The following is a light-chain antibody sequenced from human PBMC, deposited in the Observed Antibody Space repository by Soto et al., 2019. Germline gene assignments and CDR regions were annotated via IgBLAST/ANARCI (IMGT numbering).Light chain of an antibody. CDR2: TNN. J-gene: IGLJ1*01. CDR1: SSNIGSNY. Sequence: QSVLTQPPSASGTPGQRVTISCSGSSSNIGSNYVYWYQHLPGAAPRLLMYTNNQRPSGVPDRFSGSKSGTSASLAISGLQTEDEADYYCAAWDDSLNGRYVFGTGTKVT. CDR3: AAWDDSLNGRYV. V-gene: IGLV1-44*01.